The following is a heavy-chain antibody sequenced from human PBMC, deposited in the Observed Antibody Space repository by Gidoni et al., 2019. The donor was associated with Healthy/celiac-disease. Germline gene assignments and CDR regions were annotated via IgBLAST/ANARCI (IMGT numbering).Heavy chain of an antibody. V-gene: IGHV1-18*01. CDR1: GYTFTSYG. J-gene: IGHJ4*02. CDR2: ISAYNGNT. D-gene: IGHD4-17*01. CDR3: ARVGLRWYKRATYYFDY. Sequence: QVQLVQSGAEVKKPGASVMVSCKASGYTFTSYGIIWVRQAPGQGLEWMGWISAYNGNTNDEQKLQGRVTMTTYTSTSTDYMELRSLRSDDTAVYYCARVGLRWYKRATYYFDYWGQGTLVTASS.